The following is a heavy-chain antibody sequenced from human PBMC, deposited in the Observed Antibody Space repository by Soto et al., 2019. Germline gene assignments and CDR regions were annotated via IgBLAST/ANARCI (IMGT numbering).Heavy chain of an antibody. CDR2: VSGSGEST. CDR1: GFTFNNYA. Sequence: EVQLLESGGGLVQPGGSLRLSCAASGFTFNNYAMRWVRQAPGKGLEWVSGVSGSGESTSYAESVKGRFTISRDNSKNTLYLQMNSLRAVDTAVYYCAKVNSDYNFPDYWGQGTLVTVSS. CDR3: AKVNSDYNFPDY. J-gene: IGHJ4*02. V-gene: IGHV3-23*01. D-gene: IGHD5-12*01.